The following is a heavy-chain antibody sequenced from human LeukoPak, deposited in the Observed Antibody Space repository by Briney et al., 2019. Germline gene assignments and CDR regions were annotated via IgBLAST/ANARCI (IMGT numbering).Heavy chain of an antibody. D-gene: IGHD6-19*01. Sequence: ASVKVSCKASEYTFTSYYIHWVRQAPGQGLEWMGIINPSADSTNYAQKFQGRVTMTRDMSTSTVYMDLSSLTSEDTAVYYCARGHPSATGYSSGWYFHYWGQGTLVTVSS. CDR3: ARGHPSATGYSSGWYFHY. V-gene: IGHV1-46*01. CDR1: EYTFTSYY. CDR2: INPSADST. J-gene: IGHJ4*02.